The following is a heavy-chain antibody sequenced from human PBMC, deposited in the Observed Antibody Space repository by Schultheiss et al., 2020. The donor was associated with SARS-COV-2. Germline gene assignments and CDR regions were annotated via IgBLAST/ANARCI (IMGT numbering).Heavy chain of an antibody. V-gene: IGHV3-33*08. J-gene: IGHJ4*02. CDR1: GFTFSSYA. D-gene: IGHD5-18*01. CDR3: ARDGYAFPKYYFDY. Sequence: GGSLRLSCAASGFTFSSYAMHWVRQAPGKGLEWVAVIWYDGSNKYYADSVKGRFTISRDNSKNTLYLQMIGLRAEGTAVYYCARDGYAFPKYYFDYWGQGTLVTVSS. CDR2: IWYDGSNK.